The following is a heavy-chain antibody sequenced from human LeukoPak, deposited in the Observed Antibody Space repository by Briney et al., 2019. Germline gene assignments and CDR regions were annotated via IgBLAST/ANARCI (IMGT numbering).Heavy chain of an antibody. Sequence: GASVKVSCKASGYTFTSYGISWVRQAPGQGLEWVGRINCNSGDANSAQKFQGRVTMTRDTSVSTAYMDLSSVTSDDSAVYFCARSAGRCSNGICFTDYYMDVWGRGTTVTVSS. V-gene: IGHV1-2*02. CDR2: INCNSGDA. CDR1: GYTFTSYG. D-gene: IGHD2-8*01. CDR3: ARSAGRCSNGICFTDYYMDV. J-gene: IGHJ6*03.